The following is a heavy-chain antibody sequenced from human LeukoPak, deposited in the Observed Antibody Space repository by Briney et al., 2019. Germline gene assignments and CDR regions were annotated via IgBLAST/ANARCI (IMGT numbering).Heavy chain of an antibody. CDR1: GYTFTTYG. Sequence: ASVKVSCKASGYTFTTYGISWVRQAPGQGLEWMGWMNPNSGNTGYAQKFQGRVTMTRNTSISTAYMELSSLRSEDTAVYYCARGLVDFWSGYLYYYYYYGMDVWGQGTTVTVSS. CDR3: ARGLVDFWSGYLYYYYYYGMDV. J-gene: IGHJ6*02. D-gene: IGHD3-3*01. CDR2: MNPNSGNT. V-gene: IGHV1-8*02.